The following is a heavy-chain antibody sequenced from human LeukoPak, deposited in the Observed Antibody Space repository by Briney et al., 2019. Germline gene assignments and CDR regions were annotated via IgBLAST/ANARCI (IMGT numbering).Heavy chain of an antibody. J-gene: IGHJ4*02. V-gene: IGHV4-4*07. CDR1: SGSISGYY. D-gene: IGHD6-13*01. CDR2: VYSNGDT. Sequence: SETLSLTCTVSSGSISGYYWSWIRQPAGQGLEWIGRVYSNGDTRYNPSLKSRVTMSVDTSKNQLSLNLGPVTAADTAVYYCARAAGAAGGQYFDYWGQGTLVTVSS. CDR3: ARAAGAAGGQYFDY.